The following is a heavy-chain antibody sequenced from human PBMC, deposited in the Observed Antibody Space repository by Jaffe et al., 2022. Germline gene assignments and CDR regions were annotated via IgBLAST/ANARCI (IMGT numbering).Heavy chain of an antibody. J-gene: IGHJ4*02. CDR3: TRQGYCSGGSCWF. Sequence: EVQLVESGGGLVQPGGSLKLSCAASGFTFSGSAMHWVRQASGKGLEWVGRIRSKANSYATAYAASVKGRFTISRDDSKNTAYLQMNSLKTEDTAVYYCTRQGYCSGGSCWFWGQGTLVTVSS. CDR2: IRSKANSYAT. V-gene: IGHV3-73*02. CDR1: GFTFSGSA. D-gene: IGHD2-15*01.